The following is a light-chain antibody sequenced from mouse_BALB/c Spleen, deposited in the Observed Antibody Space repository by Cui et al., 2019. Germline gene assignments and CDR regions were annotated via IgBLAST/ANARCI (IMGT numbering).Light chain of an antibody. CDR1: QGISSN. CDR2: HGT. CDR3: VQYAQFPPT. V-gene: IGKV14-100*01. J-gene: IGKJ4*01. Sequence: DILMTQSPSSMAVSLGDTVSITCPASQGISSNIGWLQQKPGKSFKGLIYHGTNLEDGVPSRFSGSGSGADYSLTISSLESEDFADYYCVQYAQFPPTFGSGTKLEIK.